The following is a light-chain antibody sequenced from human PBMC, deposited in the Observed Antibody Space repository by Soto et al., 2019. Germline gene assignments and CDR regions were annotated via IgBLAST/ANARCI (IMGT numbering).Light chain of an antibody. CDR2: GAS. V-gene: IGKV3-15*01. Sequence: EIVMTQSPATLSVSPGERATLSCRASQSVSSNLAWYQQKPGQAPRLLIYGASTRATGIPARFSGSGSGTEFTLTISSLQSEDFAVYYCQQYNNWPRELNCCGGTKVDIK. CDR3: QQYNNWPRELN. J-gene: IGKJ4*01. CDR1: QSVSSN.